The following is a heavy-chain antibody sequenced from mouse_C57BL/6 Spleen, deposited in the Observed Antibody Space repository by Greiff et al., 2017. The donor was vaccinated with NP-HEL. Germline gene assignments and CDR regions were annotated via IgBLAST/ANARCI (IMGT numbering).Heavy chain of an antibody. D-gene: IGHD2-5*01. Sequence: QVQLQQSGAELVKPGASVKISCKASGYAFSSYWMNWVKQRPGKGLEWIGQIYPGDGDTNYNGKFKGKATLTADKSSSTAYMQLSSLTSEDSAVYCCARYYYSNYAYYFDYWSQGTTLTVSS. CDR1: GYAFSSYW. J-gene: IGHJ2*01. CDR2: IYPGDGDT. V-gene: IGHV1-80*01. CDR3: ARYYYSNYAYYFDY.